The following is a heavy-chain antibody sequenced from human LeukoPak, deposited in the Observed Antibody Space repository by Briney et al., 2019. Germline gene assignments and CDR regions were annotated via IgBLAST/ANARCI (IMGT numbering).Heavy chain of an antibody. D-gene: IGHD4-17*01. CDR1: GGSISSYY. J-gene: IGHJ3*02. V-gene: IGHV4-59*01. CDR3: ARVITTVTRSAFDI. Sequence: SETLSLTCTVSGGSISSYYWSSIRQPPAKGLEWIGYIYYSGSTNYNPSLKSRVTISVDTSKNQFSLKLSSVTAADTAVYYCARVITTVTRSAFDIWGQGTMVTVSS. CDR2: IYYSGST.